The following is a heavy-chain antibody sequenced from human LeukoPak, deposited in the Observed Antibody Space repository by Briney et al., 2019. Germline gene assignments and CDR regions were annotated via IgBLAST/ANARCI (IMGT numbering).Heavy chain of an antibody. CDR2: INPNSGGT. J-gene: IGHJ4*02. CDR3: ARDLSTVTPRFSRSDY. V-gene: IGHV1-2*06. Sequence: ASVKVSCKASGYTFTSYDINWVRQATGPGLEWMGRINPNSGGTNYAQKFQGRVTMTRDTSISTAYMELSRLRSDDTAVYYCARDLSTVTPRFSRSDYWGQGTLVTVSS. D-gene: IGHD4-11*01. CDR1: GYTFTSYD.